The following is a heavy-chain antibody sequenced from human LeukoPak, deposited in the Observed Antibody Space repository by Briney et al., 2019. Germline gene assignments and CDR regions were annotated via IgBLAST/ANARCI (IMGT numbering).Heavy chain of an antibody. CDR3: AREGITTGRTAGAFDV. CDR2: INPKSGGT. CDR1: GYTFNAYY. D-gene: IGHD1-1*01. J-gene: IGHJ3*01. V-gene: IGHV1-2*02. Sequence: ASVKVSCEASGYTFNAYYMHWVRQPPAQGLEWLGWINPKSGGTNYAQRFQARVTMTRHTSISTAFMELSRLTSDDTAVYYCAREGITTGRTAGAFDVWGEGTVVTVS.